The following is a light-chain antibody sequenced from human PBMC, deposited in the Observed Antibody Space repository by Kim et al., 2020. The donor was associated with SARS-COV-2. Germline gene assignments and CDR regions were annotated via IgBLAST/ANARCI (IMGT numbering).Light chain of an antibody. V-gene: IGLV3-19*01. J-gene: IGLJ2*01. Sequence: SSELTQDPAVSVALGQTVRITCQGDSLRSYYATWYQQKPRQAPLLVIFGRNNRPSWIPDRFSGSTSGNTASLTISGAQAEDDADFYCQSRDSGGNVVFGGGTQLTVL. CDR2: GRN. CDR1: SLRSYY. CDR3: QSRDSGGNVV.